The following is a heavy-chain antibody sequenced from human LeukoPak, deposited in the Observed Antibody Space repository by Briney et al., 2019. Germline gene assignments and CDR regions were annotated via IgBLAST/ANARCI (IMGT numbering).Heavy chain of an antibody. CDR1: GDSVSSNSAA. D-gene: IGHD3-10*01. Sequence: SQTLSLTCAISGDSVSSNSAAWNWIRQSPSRGLEWLGRTYYRSKWYNDYAVSVKSRITINPDTSKNQFSLQLNSVTPEDTAVYYCARVGPKYGSGSYYFDYWGQGTLVTVSS. CDR3: ARVGPKYGSGSYYFDY. J-gene: IGHJ4*02. CDR2: TYYRSKWYN. V-gene: IGHV6-1*01.